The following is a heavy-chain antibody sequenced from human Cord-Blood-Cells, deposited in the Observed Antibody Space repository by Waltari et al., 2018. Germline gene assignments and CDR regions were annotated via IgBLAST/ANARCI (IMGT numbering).Heavy chain of an antibody. J-gene: IGHJ3*02. V-gene: IGHV4-34*01. CDR3: ARKRWGGAFDI. Sequence: QVQLQQWGAGLLKPSETLSLTCAVYGGSFSGYYWSWIRQPPGKGLEWIGEINQSGSTNYNPSLKSRVTISVDTSKNQFSLKLSSVTAADTAVYYCARKRWGGAFDIWGQGTMVTVSS. CDR1: GGSFSGYY. CDR2: INQSGST. D-gene: IGHD7-27*01.